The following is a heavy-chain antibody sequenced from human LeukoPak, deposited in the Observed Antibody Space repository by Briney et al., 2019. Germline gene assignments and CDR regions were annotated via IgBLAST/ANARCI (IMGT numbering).Heavy chain of an antibody. CDR1: GFTFTSSA. CDR3: AAEGQSIAAAGTSGMDV. D-gene: IGHD6-13*01. CDR2: IVVGSGNT. Sequence: SVKVSCKASGFTFTSSAVQWVRQARGQRLEWIGWIVVGSGNTNYAQKFQERVTITRDMSTSTAYMELSSLRSEDTAVYYCAAEGQSIAAAGTSGMDVWGQGTTVTVSS. V-gene: IGHV1-58*01. J-gene: IGHJ6*02.